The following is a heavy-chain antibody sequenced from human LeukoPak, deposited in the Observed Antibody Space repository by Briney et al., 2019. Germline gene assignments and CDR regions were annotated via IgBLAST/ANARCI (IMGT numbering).Heavy chain of an antibody. V-gene: IGHV4-4*07. CDR2: IYARGHT. CDR3: ARKGKLGDAFDI. CDR1: GGSISSYY. Sequence: KSSETLSLTCTVSGGSISSYYWSWIRQPAGMRLEWIGRIYARGHTDYNPSLKSRVTISVDTSMNQFSLKLNSVTAADTAVYYCARKGKLGDAFDIWGQGTMVTVSS. J-gene: IGHJ3*02. D-gene: IGHD3-16*01.